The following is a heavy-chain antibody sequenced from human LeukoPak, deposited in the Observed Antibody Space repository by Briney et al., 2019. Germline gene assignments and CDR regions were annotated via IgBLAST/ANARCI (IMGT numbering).Heavy chain of an antibody. J-gene: IGHJ4*02. CDR2: IRSNSDGGTA. V-gene: IGHV3-15*01. Sequence: GGSLRLSCAASGFTFRNIWMTWVRQAPGKGLEWVGRIRSNSDGGTADYAAPVKGRFTISRDDSKTTLYLPLNSLKAEDTAVYYCTTATSVTTSWSWGQGTLVTVSS. D-gene: IGHD5-24*01. CDR3: TTATSVTTSWS. CDR1: GFTFRNIW.